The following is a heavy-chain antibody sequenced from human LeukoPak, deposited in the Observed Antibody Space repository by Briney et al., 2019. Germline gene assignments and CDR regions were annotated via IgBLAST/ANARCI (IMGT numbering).Heavy chain of an antibody. CDR2: ISYDGSNK. CDR1: GFTFSSYG. CDR3: AKDSGPLGSWHNWFDP. J-gene: IGHJ5*02. V-gene: IGHV3-30*18. D-gene: IGHD6-13*01. Sequence: GGSLRLSCAASGFTFSSYGMYWVRQAPGKGLEWVAVISYDGSNKYYADSVKGRFTISRDNSKNTLYLQMNSLRAEDTAAYYCAKDSGPLGSWHNWFDPWGQGTLVTVSS.